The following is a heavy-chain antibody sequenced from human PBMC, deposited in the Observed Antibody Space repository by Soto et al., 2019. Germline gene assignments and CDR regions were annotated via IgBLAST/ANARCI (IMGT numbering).Heavy chain of an antibody. CDR3: AAGLGYDSSGYYR. D-gene: IGHD3-22*01. CDR1: GFTFSSYS. CDR2: ISSSSSYV. Sequence: GGSLRLSCAASGFTFSSYSMNWVRQAPGKGLEWVSSISSSSSYVYYADSVKGRFTISRDNAKNSLYLQMNSLRAEDTAVYYCAAGLGYDSSGYYRWGQGTLVTVS. V-gene: IGHV3-21*01. J-gene: IGHJ5*02.